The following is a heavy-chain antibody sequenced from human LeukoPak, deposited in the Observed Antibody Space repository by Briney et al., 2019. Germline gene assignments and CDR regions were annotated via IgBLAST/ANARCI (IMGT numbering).Heavy chain of an antibody. CDR2: ISYSGST. CDR1: GGSIRSSSYY. J-gene: IGHJ4*02. V-gene: IGHV4-39*07. Sequence: SETLSLTCAVSGGSIRSSSYYWGWIRQPPGKGLEWIGTISYSGSTFYNPSLKSRVTISLDTSRNQFSLRLSSVTAADTAMYYCARDVRQQKEYYFDYWGQGTLVTVSS. CDR3: ARDVRQQKEYYFDY. D-gene: IGHD2-8*01.